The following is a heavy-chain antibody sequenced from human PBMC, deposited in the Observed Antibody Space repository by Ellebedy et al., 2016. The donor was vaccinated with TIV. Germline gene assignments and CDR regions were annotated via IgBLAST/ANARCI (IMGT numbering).Heavy chain of an antibody. CDR1: GFTFSKYG. CDR3: AKVTAADGNCFDY. J-gene: IGHJ4*02. D-gene: IGHD6-13*01. V-gene: IGHV3-23*01. CDR2: ISGSGGST. Sequence: PGGSLRLSCVASGFTFSKYGMNWVRQAPGKGLEWVSAISGSGGSTYYADSVKGRFTISRDNSKNTLYLQMNSLRAEDTAVYYCAKVTAADGNCFDYWGQGTLVTVSS.